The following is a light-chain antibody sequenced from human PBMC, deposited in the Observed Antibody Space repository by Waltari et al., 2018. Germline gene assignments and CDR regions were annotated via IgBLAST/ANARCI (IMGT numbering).Light chain of an antibody. CDR1: QSVSNNY. CDR2: GAS. J-gene: IGKJ2*01. V-gene: IGKV3-20*01. Sequence: ENVLTQSPGTLSFSPGERGTLSCRASQSVSNNYLAWYQQKPGQAPRLLIYGASTRISGIPDRFSGSGSGTDFTLSINRLEHEDSAVYYCQQYGSSPYTFGQGTKLEIK. CDR3: QQYGSSPYT.